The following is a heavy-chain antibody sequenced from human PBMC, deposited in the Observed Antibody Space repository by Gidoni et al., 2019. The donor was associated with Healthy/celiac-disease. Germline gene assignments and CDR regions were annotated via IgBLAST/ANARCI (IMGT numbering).Heavy chain of an antibody. V-gene: IGHV2-5*02. J-gene: IGHJ5*02. CDR1: GFSPSTSGVG. Sequence: QITLTESGPTLVKPTQTLTLTCTFSGFSPSTSGVGVGWLRQPPGQALAWLALIYWDDDKRYSPSLKSMLTITKDTSKNQVVLTMTNMDPVDTATYYCAHIYLPLTGYSYPSWGQGTLVTVSS. D-gene: IGHD3-9*01. CDR2: IYWDDDK. CDR3: AHIYLPLTGYSYPS.